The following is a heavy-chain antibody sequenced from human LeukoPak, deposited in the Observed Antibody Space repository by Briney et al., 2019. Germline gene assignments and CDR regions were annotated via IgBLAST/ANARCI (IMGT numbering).Heavy chain of an antibody. CDR1: GDSISSGNFY. CDR2: IYTSGST. J-gene: IGHJ4*02. D-gene: IGHD3-22*01. V-gene: IGHV4-61*02. Sequence: SSETLSLTCTVSGDSISSGNFYWSWIRQPAGKGLEWIGRIYTSGSTNYNPSLKSRVTISVDTSKNQFSLKLSSVTAADTAVYYCARGPYYYDSSGCFDYWGQGTLVSVSS. CDR3: ARGPYYYDSSGCFDY.